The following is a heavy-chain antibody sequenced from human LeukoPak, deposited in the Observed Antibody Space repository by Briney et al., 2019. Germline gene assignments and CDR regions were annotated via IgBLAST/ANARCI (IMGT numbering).Heavy chain of an antibody. CDR2: VKSDGSST. Sequence: GGSLRLSCAASGFTFSSYWMHWVRQAPGKGLVWVSRVKSDGSSTNHADSVKGRFTVSRDNAKNTLILQMNSLRAEDTAVYYCARGGSPPEALGDTFDVWGHGTLVTVSS. D-gene: IGHD1-26*01. CDR3: ARGGSPPEALGDTFDV. J-gene: IGHJ3*01. V-gene: IGHV3-74*01. CDR1: GFTFSSYW.